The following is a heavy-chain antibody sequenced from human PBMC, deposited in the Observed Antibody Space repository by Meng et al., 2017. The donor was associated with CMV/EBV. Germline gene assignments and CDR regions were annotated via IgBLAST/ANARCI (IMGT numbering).Heavy chain of an antibody. Sequence: LSLTGAASGFTFSSYWMHWVRQAPGKGLVWVSRINSDGSSTSYADSVKGRFTISRDNAKNTLYLQMSSLRAEDTAVYYCARDLYSSSSGYYYYGMDVWGQGTTVTVSS. V-gene: IGHV3-74*01. CDR2: INSDGSST. CDR1: GFTFSSYW. D-gene: IGHD6-6*01. CDR3: ARDLYSSSSGYYYYGMDV. J-gene: IGHJ6*02.